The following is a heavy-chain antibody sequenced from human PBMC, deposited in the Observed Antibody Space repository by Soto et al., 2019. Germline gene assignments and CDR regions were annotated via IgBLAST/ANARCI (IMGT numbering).Heavy chain of an antibody. J-gene: IGHJ4*02. V-gene: IGHV3-72*01. CDR1: GFTFRDHY. CDR2: IXXXPXRXTX. D-gene: IGHD5-18*01. Sequence: GGSLRLSCAASGFTFRDHYMCWVRQAPGTGLEWXGRIXXXPXRXTXDXXXXVKDRFIISRDDSKNLLYLHMNNLKTEDSAVYFCTREAIQLWFDFWGQGTLVTVSS. CDR3: TREAIQLWFDF.